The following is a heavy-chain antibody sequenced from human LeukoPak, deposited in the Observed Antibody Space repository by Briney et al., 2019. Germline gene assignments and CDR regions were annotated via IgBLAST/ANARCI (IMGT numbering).Heavy chain of an antibody. V-gene: IGHV4-34*01. J-gene: IGHJ2*01. D-gene: IGHD3-10*01. CDR3: ARTYYYGSGSYYRDWYFDL. Sequence: SETLSLTCAVYGGSFSGYYWSWIRQPPGKGLEWIGEINHSGSTNYNPSLKSRVTISVDTSKNQFSLKLSSVTAADTAVYYCARTYYYGSGSYYRDWYFDLWGRGTLVTVSS. CDR2: INHSGST. CDR1: GGSFSGYY.